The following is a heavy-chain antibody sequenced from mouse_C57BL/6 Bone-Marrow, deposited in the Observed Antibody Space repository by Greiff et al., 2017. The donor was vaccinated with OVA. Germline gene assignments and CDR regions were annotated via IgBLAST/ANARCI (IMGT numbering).Heavy chain of an antibody. V-gene: IGHV1-50*01. J-gene: IGHJ2*01. CDR3: ARGGYGSQVHYFDY. CDR1: GYTFTSYW. Sequence: QVQLQQSGAELVKPGASVKLSCKASGYTFTSYWMQWVKQRPGQGLEWIGEIDPSDSYTNYNQKFKGKATLTVDTSSSTACMQLSSLTSEDSAVYYCARGGYGSQVHYFDYWGKGTTLTVSS. CDR2: IDPSDSYT. D-gene: IGHD1-1*01.